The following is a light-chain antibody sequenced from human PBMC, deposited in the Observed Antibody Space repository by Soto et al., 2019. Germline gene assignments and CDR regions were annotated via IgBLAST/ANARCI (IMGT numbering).Light chain of an antibody. J-gene: IGKJ5*01. V-gene: IGKV3-15*01. CDR2: AAS. CDR3: QQYNNWPT. CDR1: QSLSSN. Sequence: EIVMTQSPATLSVSPGERATLSFRASQSLSSNLAWYQQKPGQPPRLLIYAASTRATDVPARFSGGGSETEFTLTISSLQSEDFAVYYCQQYNNWPTFGQGTRLEIK.